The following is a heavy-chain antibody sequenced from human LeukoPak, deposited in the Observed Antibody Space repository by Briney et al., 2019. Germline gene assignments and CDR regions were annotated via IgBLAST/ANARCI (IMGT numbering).Heavy chain of an antibody. J-gene: IGHJ4*02. CDR1: GYTFTGYY. D-gene: IGHD3-22*01. CDR2: INPNSGGT. CDR3: ARGPKTYYYDSSGYYYY. Sequence: ASVKVSCKASGYTFTGYYMHWVRQAPGHGLEWMGRINPNSGGTKYAQKFQGRVTMTRDTSISTAYMELSRLRPDDTAVYYCARGPKTYYYDSSGYYYYWGQGTLVTVSS. V-gene: IGHV1-2*06.